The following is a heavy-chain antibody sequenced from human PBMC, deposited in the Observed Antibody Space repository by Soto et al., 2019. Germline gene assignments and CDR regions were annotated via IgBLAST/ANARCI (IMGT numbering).Heavy chain of an antibody. Sequence: GGSLRLSCAASGFTVSSNYMSWVRQAPGKGLEWVSVIYADGTTLYTDSVKGRFTFYRDNSKNTLYLQMNRLTAEDTAVYYCARALIGVAGFFYYWGQGT. V-gene: IGHV3-66*01. CDR1: GFTVSSNY. CDR2: IYADGTT. J-gene: IGHJ4*02. D-gene: IGHD6-19*01. CDR3: ARALIGVAGFFYY.